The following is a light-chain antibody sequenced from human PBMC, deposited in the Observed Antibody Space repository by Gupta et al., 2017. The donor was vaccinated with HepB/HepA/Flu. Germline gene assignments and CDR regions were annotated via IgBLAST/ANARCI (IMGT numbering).Light chain of an antibody. J-gene: IGKJ4*01. CDR2: GAS. CDR1: QSVSRNY. V-gene: IGKV3-20*01. CDR3: QQYFSSPLT. Sequence: EIVLTQSPDTLSLSPGERATLSCRASQSVSRNYLAWYQQKPGQAPRLLIYGASRRATGIPDRFSGSGSGTDFTLTISRLEPEDFAVYYCQQYFSSPLTFGGGTKVEIK.